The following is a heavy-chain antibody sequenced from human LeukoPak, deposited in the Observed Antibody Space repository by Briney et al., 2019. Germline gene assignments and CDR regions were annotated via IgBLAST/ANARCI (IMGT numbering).Heavy chain of an antibody. J-gene: IGHJ4*02. CDR2: INPSGGST. V-gene: IGHV1-46*01. CDR1: GYTFTSYY. Sequence: GASVKVSCKASGYTFTSYYMHWVRQAPGQGLEWMGIINPSGGSTSYAQEFQGRVTMTRDTSTSTVYMELSSLRSEDTAVYYCARDRARIAAAGDNFDYWGQGTLVTVSS. CDR3: ARDRARIAAAGDNFDY. D-gene: IGHD6-13*01.